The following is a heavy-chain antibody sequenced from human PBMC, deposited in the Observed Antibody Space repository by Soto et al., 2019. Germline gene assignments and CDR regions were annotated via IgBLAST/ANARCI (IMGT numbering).Heavy chain of an antibody. J-gene: IGHJ4*03. D-gene: IGHD1-26*01. CDR3: AGHEYYLVTFGLQV. CDR1: GFAFSTYW. Sequence: PGGSLRLSCAASGFAFSTYWLKWVRQAPEKGLEWVATIKPDGSEKDYVDSVKGRFTISRDNSKNSLYLQMDGLRAEDTAVYYCAGHEYYLVTFGLQVWGRGTVVTVSS. V-gene: IGHV3-7*01. CDR2: IKPDGSEK.